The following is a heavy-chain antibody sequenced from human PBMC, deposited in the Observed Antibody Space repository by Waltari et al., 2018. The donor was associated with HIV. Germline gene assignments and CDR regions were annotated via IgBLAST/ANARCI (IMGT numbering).Heavy chain of an antibody. J-gene: IGHJ4*02. V-gene: IGHV1-2*06. Sequence: QVQLVQPGAEVKKPGASVKVSCKASGYTFTGYYMHWVRQAPGQGLEWVGRINPNSGGTNYAQKFQGRVTMTRDTSISTAYMELSRLRSDDTAVYYCARGPLVAVAGIDYWGQGTLVTVSS. CDR3: ARGPLVAVAGIDY. CDR2: INPNSGGT. D-gene: IGHD6-19*01. CDR1: GYTFTGYY.